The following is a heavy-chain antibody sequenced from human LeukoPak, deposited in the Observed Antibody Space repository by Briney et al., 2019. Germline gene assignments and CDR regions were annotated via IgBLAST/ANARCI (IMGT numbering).Heavy chain of an antibody. CDR2: IRYSGRT. D-gene: IGHD6-25*01. CDR3: AREFNGSPDY. V-gene: IGHV4-39*02. Sequence: PSETLSLTCTVSGGSISSNTYYWSWIRQPPGKGLEWIGSIRYSGRTYYKPSLKSRVTLSVDTSKNQLLLNLRSATAADTAMYYCAREFNGSPDYLGQGTLVTVSS. J-gene: IGHJ4*02. CDR1: GGSISSNTYY.